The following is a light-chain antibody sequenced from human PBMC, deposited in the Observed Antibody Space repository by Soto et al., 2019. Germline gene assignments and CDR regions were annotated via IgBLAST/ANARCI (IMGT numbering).Light chain of an antibody. CDR1: QSVSSY. CDR2: DAS. J-gene: IGKJ5*01. V-gene: IGKV3-11*01. CDR3: QQRSNWIT. Sequence: EIVLTQSPATLSLSPGGRATLSCRASQSVSSYLAWYQQKPGQAPRLLIYDASNRATGIPARFSGSGSGTDFTLTISSLEPEDFAVYYCQQRSNWITFGQGTRLEI.